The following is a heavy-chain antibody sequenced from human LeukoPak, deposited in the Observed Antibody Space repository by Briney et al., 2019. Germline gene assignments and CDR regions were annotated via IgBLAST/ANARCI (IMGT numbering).Heavy chain of an antibody. V-gene: IGHV3-21*04. CDR2: ISSSSSYI. CDR1: GFTFSSYS. Sequence: GGSLRLSCAASGFTFSSYSMNWVRQAPGKVLDWVSSISSSSSYIYYADSVKGRFTISRDNAKNSLYLQMNSLRAEDTAVYYCARTVTTNGWYFDLWGRGTLVTVSS. D-gene: IGHD4-17*01. CDR3: ARTVTTNGWYFDL. J-gene: IGHJ2*01.